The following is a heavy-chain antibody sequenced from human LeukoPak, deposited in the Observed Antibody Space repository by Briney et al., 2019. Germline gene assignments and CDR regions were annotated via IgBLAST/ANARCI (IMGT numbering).Heavy chain of an antibody. Sequence: GRSLRLSCAASGFTLSSYAMHWVRQAPGKGLEWVAVISYDGDHKYYADSVKGRFTISRDNSKNTLYLQMNSLRAEDTSIYYCARSITMVPGNLDYWGQGTLVTVSS. J-gene: IGHJ4*02. CDR2: ISYDGDHK. D-gene: IGHD3-10*01. V-gene: IGHV3-30-3*01. CDR3: ARSITMVPGNLDY. CDR1: GFTLSSYA.